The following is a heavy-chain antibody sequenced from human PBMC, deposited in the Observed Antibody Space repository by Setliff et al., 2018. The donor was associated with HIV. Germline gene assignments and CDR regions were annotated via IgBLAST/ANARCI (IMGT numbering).Heavy chain of an antibody. CDR3: ARDRRDDYYLTAYFDS. J-gene: IGHJ4*02. CDR2: IYYSGGT. D-gene: IGHD1-26*01. Sequence: SETLSLTCTVSGDSISSSSHYWGWIRQPPGKGLEWIGSIYYSGGTYYNPSLKSRVTISLDTARNQFSLELTSATATDTAVYYCARDRRDDYYLTAYFDSLGQGTVVTVSS. V-gene: IGHV4-39*07. CDR1: GDSISSSSHY.